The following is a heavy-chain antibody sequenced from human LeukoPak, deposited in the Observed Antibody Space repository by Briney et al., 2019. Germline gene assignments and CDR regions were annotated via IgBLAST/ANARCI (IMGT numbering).Heavy chain of an antibody. D-gene: IGHD6-13*01. CDR2: ISAYNGNT. Sequence: GASVKVSCKASGYTFTSYGISWVRQAPGQGLEWMGWISAYNGNTNYAQKLQGRVTMTTDISTSTAYMELRSLRSDDTAVYYCARRLDSSSWGYYYYMDVWGKGTTVIVSS. V-gene: IGHV1-18*01. CDR3: ARRLDSSSWGYYYYMDV. J-gene: IGHJ6*03. CDR1: GYTFTSYG.